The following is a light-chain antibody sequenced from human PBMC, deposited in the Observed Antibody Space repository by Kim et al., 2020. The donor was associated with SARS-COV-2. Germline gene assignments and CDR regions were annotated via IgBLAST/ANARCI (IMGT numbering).Light chain of an antibody. V-gene: IGLV3-1*01. CDR2: QAS. CDR3: QAWDSSTVV. J-gene: IGLJ2*01. CDR1: KLGDNY. Sequence: SYELTQPPSVSVSPGQTASITCTGDKLGDNYACWYQQKPGQSPVLVIYQASKRPSGIPERFSGSNSGNTATLTISGTQAMDEADYYCQAWDSSTVVFGGG.